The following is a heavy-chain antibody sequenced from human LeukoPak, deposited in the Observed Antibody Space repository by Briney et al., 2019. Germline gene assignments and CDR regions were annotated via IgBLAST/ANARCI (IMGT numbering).Heavy chain of an antibody. Sequence: PRGSLRDSCSASGFTFQIYVQNRVRQAPGKGLEWVSAINGGGYGTYYADSVRGRFTIYRDNSKNTLYLQMNSLRAEDTAHYYYANKGLAAIGSVFPVNTWGQRALVTVSS. CDR3: ANKGLAAIGSVFPVNT. D-gene: IGHD6-25*01. CDR1: GFTFQIYV. V-gene: IGHV3-23*01. CDR2: INGGGYGT. J-gene: IGHJ4*02.